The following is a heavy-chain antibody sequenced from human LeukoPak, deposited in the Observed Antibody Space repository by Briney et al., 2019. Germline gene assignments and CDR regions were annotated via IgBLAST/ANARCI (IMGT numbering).Heavy chain of an antibody. CDR1: GGSISSYY. Sequence: SETLSLTCTVSGGSISSYYWSWIRQPAGKGLEWIGRIYISGSTNYNPSLKSRVTISLDRSKKKFSLKLTSVTAADTAVYFCARGAEYYAIWRGYAGYSDYWGQGISVTVSS. V-gene: IGHV4-4*07. D-gene: IGHD3-3*01. J-gene: IGHJ4*02. CDR3: ARGAEYYAIWRGYAGYSDY. CDR2: IYISGST.